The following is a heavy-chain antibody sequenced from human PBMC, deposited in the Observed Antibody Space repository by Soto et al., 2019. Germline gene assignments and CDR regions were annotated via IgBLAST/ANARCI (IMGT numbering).Heavy chain of an antibody. CDR3: GGYSGDGIWS. CDR2: ISSNEGTT. J-gene: IGHJ5*02. D-gene: IGHD1-26*01. V-gene: IGHV3-64*01. Sequence: EVQLVESGGGLVQPGGSLRLSCAASGFTFSSYSMHWVRQAPGKGLEYVSAISSNEGTTSYANSVKGRFTISRDNSKNMLYLQMGSLRAEDMAVYYCGGYSGDGIWSWGQGTLVTVSS. CDR1: GFTFSSYS.